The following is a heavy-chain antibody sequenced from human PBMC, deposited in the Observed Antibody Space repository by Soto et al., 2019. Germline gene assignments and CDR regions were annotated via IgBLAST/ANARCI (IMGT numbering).Heavy chain of an antibody. CDR2: IVVGSGNT. CDR1: GFTFTSSA. D-gene: IGHD6-19*01. J-gene: IGHJ6*02. V-gene: IGHV1-58*01. CDR3: AVEGQWLPTEGHYHYYGMDV. Sequence: ASVKVSCKASGFTFTSSAVQWVRQARGQRLEWIGWIVVGSGNTNYAQKFQERVTITRDMSTSTAYMELSSLRSEDTAVYYCAVEGQWLPTEGHYHYYGMDVWGQGTTVTVSS.